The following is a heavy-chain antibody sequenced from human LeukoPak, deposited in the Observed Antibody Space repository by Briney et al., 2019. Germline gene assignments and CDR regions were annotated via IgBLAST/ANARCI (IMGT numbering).Heavy chain of an antibody. D-gene: IGHD3-10*01. CDR2: INHSGST. V-gene: IGHV4-34*01. CDR1: GGSFSGYY. CDR3: ARNLYYGSGSLDFDP. Sequence: PSETLSLTCAVYGGSFSGYYWSWIRQPPGKGLEWIGEINHSGSTNYNPSLKSRVTISVDTSKNQFSLKLSSVTAADTAVYYCARNLYYGSGSLDFDPWGQGTLVTVSS. J-gene: IGHJ5*02.